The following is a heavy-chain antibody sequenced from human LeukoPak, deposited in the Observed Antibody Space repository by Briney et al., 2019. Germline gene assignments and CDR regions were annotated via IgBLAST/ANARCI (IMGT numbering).Heavy chain of an antibody. CDR2: IRYDGSNK. D-gene: IGHD6-19*01. V-gene: IGHV3-30*02. J-gene: IGHJ3*02. Sequence: GGSLRLSCAASGFTVSSNYMSWVRQAPGKGLEWVAFIRYDGSNKYNADSVKGRFTISRDNSKNTLYLQMHSLRAEDTAVYYCAKDRADSSGWWGSIAFDIWGQGTMVTVSS. CDR3: AKDRADSSGWWGSIAFDI. CDR1: GFTVSSNY.